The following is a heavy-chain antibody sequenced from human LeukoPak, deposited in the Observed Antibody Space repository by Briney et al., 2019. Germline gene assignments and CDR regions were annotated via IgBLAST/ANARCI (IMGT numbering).Heavy chain of an antibody. V-gene: IGHV4-59*08. CDR3: ARHGVYYDSSGYSYNWFDP. D-gene: IGHD3-22*01. CDR1: GGSISSYY. Sequence: SETLSLTCTVSGGSISSYYWSWIRQPPGKGLEWIGYIYYSGSTNYNPSLKSRVTISVDTSKNQFSLKLSSVTAADTAVYYCARHGVYYDSSGYSYNWFDPWGQGTLVTVSS. CDR2: IYYSGST. J-gene: IGHJ5*02.